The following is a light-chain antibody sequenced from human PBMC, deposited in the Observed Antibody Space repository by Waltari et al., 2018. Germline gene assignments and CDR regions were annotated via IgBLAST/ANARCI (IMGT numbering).Light chain of an antibody. J-gene: IGLJ3*02. CDR2: DVS. CDR3: SSYTSSSTLV. Sequence: QSALTQPASVSGSPGQSITISRTGTSTDVGGYNYVSWYQQHPGKAPKLMIYDVSNRPSGVSNRFSGSKSGNTASLTISGLQAEDEADYHCSSYTSSSTLVFGGGTKLTVL. CDR1: STDVGGYNY. V-gene: IGLV2-14*03.